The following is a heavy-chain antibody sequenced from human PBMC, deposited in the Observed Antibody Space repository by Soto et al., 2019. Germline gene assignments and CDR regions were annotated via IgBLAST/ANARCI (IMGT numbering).Heavy chain of an antibody. D-gene: IGHD1-26*01. CDR1: GFTFSSYG. J-gene: IGHJ4*02. CDR2: IWYDGSNK. V-gene: IGHV3-33*01. CDR3: SRERELLGYFDY. Sequence: QVQLVESGGGVVQPGRSLRLSCAASGFTFSSYGMHWVRQAPGKGLEWVAVIWYDGSNKYYADSVKGRFTISRDNSKNTLYLQLYRVRAVDTAVYYCSRERELLGYFDYWGQGTLVTVSS.